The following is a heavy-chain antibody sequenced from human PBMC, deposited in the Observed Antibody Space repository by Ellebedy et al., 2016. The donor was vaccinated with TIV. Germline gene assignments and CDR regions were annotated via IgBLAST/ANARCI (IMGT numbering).Heavy chain of an antibody. CDR3: ARAELTGDYYYGMDV. CDR1: GGTFSSYA. J-gene: IGHJ6*02. CDR2: IIPIFGTA. V-gene: IGHV1-69*06. D-gene: IGHD3-10*01. Sequence: SVKVSCXASGGTFSSYAISWVRQAPGQGLEWMGGIIPIFGTANYAQKFQGRVTITADKSTSTAYMELSSLRSEDTAVYYCARAELTGDYYYGMDVWGQGTTVTVSS.